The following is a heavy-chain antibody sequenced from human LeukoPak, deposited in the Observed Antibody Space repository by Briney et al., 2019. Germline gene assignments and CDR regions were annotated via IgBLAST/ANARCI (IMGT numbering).Heavy chain of an antibody. CDR2: INHRGTT. CDR1: GGSFSGYY. V-gene: IGHV4-34*01. CDR3: ARGPSGYCSSTSCYYYDGMDV. J-gene: IGHJ6*02. Sequence: ASETLSLTCAVYGGSFSGYYWSWIRQPPGKGLEWMGEINHRGTTNYNPSLNRLVTISVDTSNNQFSLKLSSVTAADTAVYYCARGPSGYCSSTSCYYYDGMDVWGQGTTVTDSS. D-gene: IGHD2-2*01.